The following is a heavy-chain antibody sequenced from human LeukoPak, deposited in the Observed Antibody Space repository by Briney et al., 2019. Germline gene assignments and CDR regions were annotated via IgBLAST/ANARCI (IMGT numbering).Heavy chain of an antibody. D-gene: IGHD6-19*01. CDR3: ARDLIAVAAGDFQH. V-gene: IGHV4-34*01. J-gene: IGHJ1*01. Sequence: KASETLSLTCAVYGGSFSGYYWGWIRQPPGKGQEWIGSIYHSGSTYYNPSLKSRVTISVDTSKNQFSLKLSSVTAADTAVYYCARDLIAVAAGDFQHWGQGTLVTVSS. CDR2: IYHSGST. CDR1: GGSFSGYY.